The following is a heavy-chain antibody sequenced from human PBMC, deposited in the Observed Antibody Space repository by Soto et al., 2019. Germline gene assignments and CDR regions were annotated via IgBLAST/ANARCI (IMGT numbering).Heavy chain of an antibody. J-gene: IGHJ5*02. Sequence: GASVKVSCKASGYPFSDNQIHWLRRAPGQGLEWMGRSNPKIDDTNYAQKFQGRVTMTRDTYIDTAYLELTGLTSDDTATYYCGRKLSLDYIRWGLDPWGQGTLVTVSS. CDR3: GRKLSLDYIRWGLDP. V-gene: IGHV1-2*02. CDR1: GYPFSDNQ. D-gene: IGHD4-4*01. CDR2: SNPKIDDT.